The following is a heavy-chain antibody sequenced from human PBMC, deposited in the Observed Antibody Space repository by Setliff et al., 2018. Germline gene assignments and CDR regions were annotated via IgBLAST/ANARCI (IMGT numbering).Heavy chain of an antibody. CDR1: GGTFSSYA. V-gene: IGHV1-18*01. CDR2: ISAYNGNT. Sequence: ASVKVSCKASGGTFSSYAISWVRQAPGQGLEWMGGISAYNGNTNYAQKLQGRVTMTTDTSTSTAYMELRSLRSDDTAVYYCARLEYGAYVDYWGQGTLVTVSS. D-gene: IGHD2-8*01. CDR3: ARLEYGAYVDY. J-gene: IGHJ4*02.